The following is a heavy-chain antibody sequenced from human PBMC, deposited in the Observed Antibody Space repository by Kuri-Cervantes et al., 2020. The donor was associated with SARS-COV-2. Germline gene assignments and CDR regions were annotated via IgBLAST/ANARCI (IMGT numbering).Heavy chain of an antibody. CDR2: INWNGGST. CDR1: GFTFDDYG. J-gene: IGHJ4*02. V-gene: IGHV3-20*04. CDR3: ARKKGVVPAEDYFDY. D-gene: IGHD2-2*01. Sequence: GESLKISCAASGFTFDDYGMSWVRQAPGKGLEWVSGINWNGGSTGYADSVKGRFTISRDNAKNSLYLQMNSLRAEATALYYCARKKGVVPAEDYFDYWGQGTLVTVSS.